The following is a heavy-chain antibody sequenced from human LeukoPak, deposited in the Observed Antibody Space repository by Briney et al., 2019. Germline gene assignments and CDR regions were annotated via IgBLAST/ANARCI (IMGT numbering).Heavy chain of an antibody. CDR3: ARSDYHNSGSHTVFDAFDI. V-gene: IGHV4-59*01. Sequence: KTGGSLRLSCAASGFTFSSYSMNWVRQAPGKGLEWIGYIDDSGNTNYNPSLKSQVTISVDKSKNQFSLKLSFVTAADTAMYYCARSDYHNSGSHTVFDAFDIWGQGTRVTVSS. CDR2: IDDSGNT. J-gene: IGHJ3*02. CDR1: GFTFSSYS. D-gene: IGHD3-10*01.